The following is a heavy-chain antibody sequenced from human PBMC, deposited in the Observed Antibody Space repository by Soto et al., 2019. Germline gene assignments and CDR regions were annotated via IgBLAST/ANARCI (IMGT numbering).Heavy chain of an antibody. Sequence: GGSLRLSCAASGFTFSSYSMNWVRQAPGKGLEWVSYISSSSTIYYADSVKGRFTISRDNAKNSLYLQMNSLRDEDTAVYYCAREDSSGWYVQDPYYYYYGMDVWGQGTTVTVSS. CDR3: AREDSSGWYVQDPYYYYYGMDV. J-gene: IGHJ6*02. CDR1: GFTFSSYS. V-gene: IGHV3-48*02. D-gene: IGHD6-19*01. CDR2: ISSSSTI.